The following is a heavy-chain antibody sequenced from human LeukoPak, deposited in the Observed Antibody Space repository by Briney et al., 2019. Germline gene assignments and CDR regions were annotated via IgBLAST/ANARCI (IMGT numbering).Heavy chain of an antibody. CDR2: IWYDGSNK. Sequence: PGGSLRLSCAASGFTFSSYGMHWVRQAPGKGLEWVAVIWYDGSNKYYADSVKGRFTISRDNSKNMLYLQMNSLRAEDTAVYYCAKQAVADNWYFDLWGRGTLVTVSS. CDR3: AKQAVADNWYFDL. CDR1: GFTFSSYG. D-gene: IGHD6-19*01. J-gene: IGHJ2*01. V-gene: IGHV3-33*06.